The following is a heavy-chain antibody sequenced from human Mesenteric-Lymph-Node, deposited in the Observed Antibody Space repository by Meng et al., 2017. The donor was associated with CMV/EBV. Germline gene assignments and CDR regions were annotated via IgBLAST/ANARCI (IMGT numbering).Heavy chain of an antibody. Sequence: GESLKISCAASGFTFSSYGLHWVRQAPGKGLEWVAFIRYDGTNKYYVDSVKGRFTISRDSSKNTLYLQMNSLRADDTAVYYCAREGDSSSWYGVYYYYYYGMDVWGQGTTVTVSS. CDR3: AREGDSSSWYGVYYYYYYGMDV. V-gene: IGHV3-30*02. J-gene: IGHJ6*02. CDR2: IRYDGTNK. D-gene: IGHD6-13*01. CDR1: GFTFSSYG.